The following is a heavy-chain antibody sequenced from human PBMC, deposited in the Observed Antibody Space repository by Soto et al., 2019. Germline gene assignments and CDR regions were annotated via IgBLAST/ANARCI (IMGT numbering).Heavy chain of an antibody. Sequence: QVHLVQSGAEVKKPGASVKVSCKASGDTLTKYDINWVRQATGQGLEWMGWMNPSSGNTGSAQKFQGRVTMTRNTSISTAYMELSSLRSEDTAVYYCAGYKYGHNTWGQGTLVTVS. D-gene: IGHD1-1*01. CDR1: GDTLTKYD. CDR3: AGYKYGHNT. CDR2: MNPSSGNT. V-gene: IGHV1-8*01. J-gene: IGHJ5*02.